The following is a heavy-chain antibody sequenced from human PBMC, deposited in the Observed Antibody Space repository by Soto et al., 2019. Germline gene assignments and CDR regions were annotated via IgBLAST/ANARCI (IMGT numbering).Heavy chain of an antibody. D-gene: IGHD1-26*01. CDR1: GYTFTSYD. CDR3: ARENSGSHSVYYYGMDV. J-gene: IGHJ6*02. V-gene: IGHV1-8*01. CDR2: MNPNSGNT. Sequence: GASVKVSCKASGYTFTSYDINWVRQATGQGLEWMGWMNPNSGNTGYAQKFQGRVTMTRNTSISTAYMELSSLRSEDTAVYYCARENSGSHSVYYYGMDVWGQGTTVTVSS.